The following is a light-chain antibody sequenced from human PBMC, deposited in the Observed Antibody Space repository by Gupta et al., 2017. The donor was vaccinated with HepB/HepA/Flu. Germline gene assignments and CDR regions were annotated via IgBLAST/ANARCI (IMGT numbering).Light chain of an antibody. Sequence: EIVMTQSPATLSVSPGERATLSCRASQSVSSNLAWYQQKPGQAPRLVIYDASARATGIPGRFSGSGSGTEFTLTISSLQSEDFAVYYCQHYNNWPLTFGGGTKVEIK. CDR2: DAS. J-gene: IGKJ4*01. CDR1: QSVSSN. CDR3: QHYNNWPLT. V-gene: IGKV3-15*01.